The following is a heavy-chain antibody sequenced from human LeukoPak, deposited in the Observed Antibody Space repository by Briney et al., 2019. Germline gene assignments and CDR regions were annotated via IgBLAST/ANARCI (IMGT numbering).Heavy chain of an antibody. V-gene: IGHV3-21*01. Sequence: GGSQRLSCAASGFKFSDHYIDWVRHAPGKGLELVSSISSSSSYIYYADSVKGRFTISRDNAKNSLYLQMNSLRAEDTAVYYCARDPRTIFGVVIISSWFDPWGQGTLVTVSS. CDR3: ARDPRTIFGVVIISSWFDP. D-gene: IGHD3-3*01. CDR2: ISSSSSYI. J-gene: IGHJ5*02. CDR1: GFKFSDHY.